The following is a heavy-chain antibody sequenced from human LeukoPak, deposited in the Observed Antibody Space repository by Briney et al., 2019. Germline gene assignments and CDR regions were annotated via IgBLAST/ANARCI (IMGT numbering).Heavy chain of an antibody. V-gene: IGHV4-39*02. CDR1: GVSISSSNSY. CDR3: AREDPFNGDYVDY. Sequence: SETLSLTCTVSGVSISSSNSYWGWIRQPPGKGLEWIGSIYYSGNTHYNASLKSQVSISIDTSKNQFSLRLTSVTAADTAVYYCAREDPFNGDYVDYWGQGTLVTVSS. J-gene: IGHJ4*02. CDR2: IYYSGNT. D-gene: IGHD4-17*01.